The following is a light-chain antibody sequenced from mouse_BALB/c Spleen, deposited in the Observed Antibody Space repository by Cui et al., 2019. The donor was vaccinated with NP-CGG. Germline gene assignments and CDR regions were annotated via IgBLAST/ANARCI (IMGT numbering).Light chain of an antibody. CDR1: TGTITTNNY. Sequence: QAVVTQESAPTTSPGETVTLTCRSSTGTITTNNYANWVQEKPDHLFTGLIGGTNNRAPGVPARFSGSLIGDKAALTITGAQTEDETIYFCVLWYSNHWVFGGGTKLTVL. CDR2: GTN. V-gene: IGLV1*01. CDR3: VLWYSNHWV. J-gene: IGLJ1*01.